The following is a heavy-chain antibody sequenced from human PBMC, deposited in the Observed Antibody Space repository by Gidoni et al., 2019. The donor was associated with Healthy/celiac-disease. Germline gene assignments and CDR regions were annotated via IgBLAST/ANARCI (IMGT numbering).Heavy chain of an antibody. J-gene: IGHJ4*02. CDR2: IYYSGST. V-gene: IGHV4-39*01. D-gene: IGHD6-13*01. CDR3: ATRSGIAAAGDY. CDR1: GGSISSSSYY. Sequence: QLQLQESGPGLVKPSETLSLTCTVPGGSISSSSYYWGWIRQPPGKGLEWIGSIYYSGSTYYNPSLKSRVTISVDTSKNQFSLKLSSVTAADTAVYYCATRSGIAAAGDYWGQGTLVTVSS.